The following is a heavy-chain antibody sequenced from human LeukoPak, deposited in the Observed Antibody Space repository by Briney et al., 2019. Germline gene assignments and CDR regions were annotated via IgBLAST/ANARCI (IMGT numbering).Heavy chain of an antibody. J-gene: IGHJ5*02. CDR3: ARMGHCSGGSCVQPSRSLDP. Sequence: GASVKVSCKASGYTFTSYYMHWVRQAPGQGLEWMGIINPSGGSTSYAQKFQGRVTMTRDTSTGTVYMELSSLRSEDTAVYYCARMGHCSGGSCVQPSRSLDPWGQGTLVTVSS. CDR2: INPSGGST. CDR1: GYTFTSYY. D-gene: IGHD2-15*01. V-gene: IGHV1-46*01.